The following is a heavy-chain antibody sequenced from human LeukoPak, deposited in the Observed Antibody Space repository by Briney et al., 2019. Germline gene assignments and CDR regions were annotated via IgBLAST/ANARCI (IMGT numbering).Heavy chain of an antibody. CDR3: TTECSGGSCYSFYY. CDR1: GFTFSSYA. J-gene: IGHJ4*02. CDR2: IKSKTDGGTT. V-gene: IGHV3-15*01. D-gene: IGHD2-15*01. Sequence: GGPLRLSCAASGFTFSSYAMLWVRQAPGKGLEWVGRIKSKTDGGTTDYAAPVKGRFTISRDDSKNTLYLQMNSLKTEDTAVYYCTTECSGGSCYSFYYWGQGTLVTVSS.